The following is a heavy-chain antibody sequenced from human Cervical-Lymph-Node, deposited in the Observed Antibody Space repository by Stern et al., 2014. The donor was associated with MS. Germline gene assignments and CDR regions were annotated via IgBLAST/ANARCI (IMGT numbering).Heavy chain of an antibody. J-gene: IGHJ3*02. V-gene: IGHV1-58*01. CDR2: IVACHGNT. CDR1: GFTFTSSA. CDR3: AAEPMYYSDSVGAFDI. Sequence: QLVESGPEVKKPGTSVKVSCKASGFTFTSSAVQWVRQARGQRLEWIGWIVACHGNTHYAQKLQGRVNITRDMSPSTAYMELSSLRSEDTAVYYCAAEPMYYSDSVGAFDIWGQGTMVTVSS. D-gene: IGHD3-22*01.